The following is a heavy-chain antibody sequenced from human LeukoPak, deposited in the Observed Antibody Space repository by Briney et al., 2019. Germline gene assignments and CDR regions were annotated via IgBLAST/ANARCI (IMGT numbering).Heavy chain of an antibody. D-gene: IGHD3-22*01. J-gene: IGHJ4*02. CDR2: ISSSGSTI. CDR1: GFTFSSYE. V-gene: IGHV3-48*03. CDR3: ASTHYYDSSGSLDY. Sequence: GGSLRLSCAAFGFTFSSYEMNWVRQAPGKGLEWVAYISSSGSTIYYADSVKGRFTISRDNAKNSLYLQMNSLRAEDTAVYYSASTHYYDSSGSLDYWGQGTLVTVSS.